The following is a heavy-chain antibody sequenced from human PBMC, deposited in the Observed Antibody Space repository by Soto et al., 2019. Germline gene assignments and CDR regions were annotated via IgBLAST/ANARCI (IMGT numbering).Heavy chain of an antibody. Sequence: QVRLQESGPGLVKPSETLSLSCLVSGDSVGNGPYYWSWIRQSPGEGLEWIGYIYYSGSADYNPSLGSRVTISLDTSKNQFSLKLSSVTTADTAVYYCARGVGFGYYYYHMDLWGQGTTVTVSS. CDR2: IYYSGSA. D-gene: IGHD3-10*01. V-gene: IGHV4-61*01. CDR1: GDSVGNGPYY. CDR3: ARGVGFGYYYYHMDL. J-gene: IGHJ6*02.